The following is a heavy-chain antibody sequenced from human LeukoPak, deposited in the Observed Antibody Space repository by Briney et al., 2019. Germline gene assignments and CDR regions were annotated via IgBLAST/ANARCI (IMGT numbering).Heavy chain of an antibody. CDR3: AKWFGSSYGYLDY. V-gene: IGHV3-30*18. CDR1: GFTFSSYG. D-gene: IGHD5-18*01. CDR2: ISYDGSNK. J-gene: IGHJ4*02. Sequence: PGRSLRLSCAASGFTFSSYGMHWVRQAPGKGLEWVAVISYDGSNKYCADSVKGRFTISRDNSKNTLYLQMNSLRAEDTAVYYCAKWFGSSYGYLDYWGQGTLVTVSS.